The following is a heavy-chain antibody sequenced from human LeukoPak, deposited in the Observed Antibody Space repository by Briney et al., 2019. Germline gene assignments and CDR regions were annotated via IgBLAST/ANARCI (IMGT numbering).Heavy chain of an antibody. CDR2: ISGSGGRI. Sequence: GGSLRVSCAASRFNCRTYAMSWVRQAPGKGLEWVSIISGSGGRIYYADSVKGRFTISRDNSKNTLFLQINSLRAEDTAVYYCATGLSGGWYYFDYWGQGTLVTVSS. CDR1: RFNCRTYA. D-gene: IGHD6-19*01. V-gene: IGHV3-23*01. J-gene: IGHJ4*02. CDR3: ATGLSGGWYYFDY.